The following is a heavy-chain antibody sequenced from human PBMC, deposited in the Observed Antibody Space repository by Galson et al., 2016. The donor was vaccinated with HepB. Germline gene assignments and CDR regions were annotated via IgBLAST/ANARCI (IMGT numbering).Heavy chain of an antibody. D-gene: IGHD5-12*01. Sequence: ETLSLTCGVRGGSFSGYFWTWIRQPPGKGLEWIGQITHSGGTNYNPSLESRVTMSIDTSKNQFSLKVTSLIAADTAVYYCARGNRRPFSGYSIDCWGQGTLVTVSS. J-gene: IGHJ4*02. V-gene: IGHV4-34*01. CDR2: ITHSGGT. CDR1: GGSFSGYF. CDR3: ARGNRRPFSGYSIDC.